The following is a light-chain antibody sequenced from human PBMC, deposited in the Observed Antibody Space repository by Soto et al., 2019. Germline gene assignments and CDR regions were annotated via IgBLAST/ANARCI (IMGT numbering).Light chain of an antibody. CDR1: QSVASRN. CDR2: GAS. Sequence: EIVLTQSPGALSLSPAEIATLSCWASQSVASRNLAWYQQKSGQASRLHIYGASSRATDTPDRISVSGSRTDFTLTIRGLAPEDFAVYYCQYFGYTHRTLCQGTTV. CDR3: QYFGYTHRT. V-gene: IGKV3-20*01. J-gene: IGKJ1*01.